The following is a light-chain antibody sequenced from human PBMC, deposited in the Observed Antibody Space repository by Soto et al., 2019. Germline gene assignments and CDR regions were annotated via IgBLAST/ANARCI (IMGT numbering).Light chain of an antibody. Sequence: QSVLTQPASVSEAPGQTVTISCTGSSCNVGAGYYVPWYQQLPGTAPKLLIYGNSNRPSGVPYRFSGSKSGTTASLAITGRLPDDEADYYCQSYYSSPSAPVFGGGTKLTVL. V-gene: IGLV1-40*01. CDR3: QSYYSSPSAPV. CDR1: SCNVGAGYY. J-gene: IGLJ2*01. CDR2: GNS.